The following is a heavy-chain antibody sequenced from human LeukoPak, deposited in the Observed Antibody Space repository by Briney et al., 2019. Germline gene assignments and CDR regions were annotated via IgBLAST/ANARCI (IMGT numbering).Heavy chain of an antibody. CDR1: GFTFSSYA. J-gene: IGHJ5*02. Sequence: PGGSLRLSCAASGFTFSSYAMSWVRQAPGKGLEWVSAISGSGGSTYYADSVKGRFTISRDSSKNTLYLQMNSLRAEDTAVYYCAKFTIFGVVRWFDPWGQGTLVTVSS. CDR2: ISGSGGST. D-gene: IGHD3-3*01. V-gene: IGHV3-23*01. CDR3: AKFTIFGVVRWFDP.